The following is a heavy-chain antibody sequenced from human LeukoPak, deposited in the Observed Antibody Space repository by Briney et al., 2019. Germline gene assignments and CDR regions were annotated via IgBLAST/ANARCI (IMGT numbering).Heavy chain of an antibody. CDR1: GFSLSTSGMC. D-gene: IGHD4-17*01. Sequence: SGPTLVNPTQTLTLTCTFSGFSLSTSGMCVSWIRQPPGKALEWLARIDWDDDKYYSTSLKTRLTISKDTSKNQVVLTMTNMDPVDTATYYCARNGGYTSPSGGSEFDYWGQGTLVTVSS. CDR2: IDWDDDK. CDR3: ARNGGYTSPSGGSEFDY. J-gene: IGHJ4*02. V-gene: IGHV2-70*11.